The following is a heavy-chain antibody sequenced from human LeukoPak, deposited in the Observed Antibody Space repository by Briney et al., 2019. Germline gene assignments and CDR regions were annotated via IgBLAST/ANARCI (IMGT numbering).Heavy chain of an antibody. CDR3: ARDMIYYYGSGSLFDP. V-gene: IGHV3-33*08. Sequence: GGSLRLSCAASGFTFSSYGMHWVRQAPGKGLEWVAVIWYDGSNKYYADSVKGRFTISRDNSKNTLYLQMNSLRAEDTAVYYCARDMIYYYGSGSLFDPWGQGTLVTVSS. J-gene: IGHJ5*02. CDR2: IWYDGSNK. D-gene: IGHD3-10*01. CDR1: GFTFSSYG.